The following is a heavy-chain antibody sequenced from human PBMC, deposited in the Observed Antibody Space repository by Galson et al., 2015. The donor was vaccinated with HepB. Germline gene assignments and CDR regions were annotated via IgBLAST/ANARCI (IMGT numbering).Heavy chain of an antibody. V-gene: IGHV3-9*01. D-gene: IGHD3-10*01. CDR3: AKAGLWFGELGNWFDP. J-gene: IGHJ5*02. CDR1: GFTFDDYA. Sequence: SLRLSCAASGFTFDDYAMHWVRQAPGKGLEWVSGISWNSGSIGYADSVKGRFTISRDNAKNSLYLQMNSLRAEDTALYYRAKAGLWFGELGNWFDPWGQGTLVTVSS. CDR2: ISWNSGSI.